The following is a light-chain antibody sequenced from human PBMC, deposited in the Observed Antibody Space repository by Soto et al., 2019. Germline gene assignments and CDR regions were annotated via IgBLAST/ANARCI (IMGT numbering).Light chain of an antibody. V-gene: IGLV1-51*01. CDR3: GTWDDRLFSFV. J-gene: IGLJ1*01. CDR1: NINIGDNH. CDR2: AND. Sequence: QSALTQPPSVSAAPGQRVTIPCPGSNINIGDNHVSWYQHLPGTAPKLVVYANDRRPSDLPSRFSGSKSGTSANFVITGPQAGVEAVYYCGTWDDRLFSFVFGPGTKVTV.